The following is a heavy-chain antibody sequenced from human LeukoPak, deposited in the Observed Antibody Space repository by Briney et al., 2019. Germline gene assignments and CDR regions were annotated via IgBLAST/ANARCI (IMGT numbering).Heavy chain of an antibody. V-gene: IGHV3-7*03. CDR1: GLTFRSFW. D-gene: IGHD5-24*01. CDR3: ARERDGRFFDY. CDR2: INQDGSER. Sequence: GGSLRLSCAVSGLTFRSFWMSWVRQAPGKGLEWVANINQDGSERYFVDSVRGRFTISRDNSKNSLHLQMNTLRAEDTAVYYCARERDGRFFDYWGQGTLVTVSS. J-gene: IGHJ4*02.